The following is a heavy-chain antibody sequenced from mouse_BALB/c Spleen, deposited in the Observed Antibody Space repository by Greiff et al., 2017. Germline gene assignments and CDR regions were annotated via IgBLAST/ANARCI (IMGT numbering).Heavy chain of an antibody. CDR1: GFAFSSYD. J-gene: IGHJ4*01. CDR3: ARHGSYAMDY. Sequence: EVKLMESGGGLVKPGGSLKLSCAASGFAFSSYDMSWVRQTPEKRLEWVAYISSADGSTYYPDTVKGRFTISRDNAKNTLYLQMSSLKSEDTAMYYCARHGSYAMDYWGQGTSVTVSS. V-gene: IGHV5-12-1*01. CDR2: ISSADGST.